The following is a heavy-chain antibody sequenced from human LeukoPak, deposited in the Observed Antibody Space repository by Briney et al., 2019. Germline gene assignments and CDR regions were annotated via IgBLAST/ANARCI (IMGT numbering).Heavy chain of an antibody. D-gene: IGHD3-10*01. CDR2: IWCDGSNK. Sequence: GGSLRLSCAASGFTFSSYGMQWVRQAPGKGLEGGAVIWCDGSNKYYADSVKGRFTISRDNSKNTLYLQMNSLRAEDTAVYSCARDSGSIGLGGSDNWFDPWGEGTMVTVSS. CDR3: ARDSGSIGLGGSDNWFDP. CDR1: GFTFSSYG. J-gene: IGHJ5*02. V-gene: IGHV3-33*01.